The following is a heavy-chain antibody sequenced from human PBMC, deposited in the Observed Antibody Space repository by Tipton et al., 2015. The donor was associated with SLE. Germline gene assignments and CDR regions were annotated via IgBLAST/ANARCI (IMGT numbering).Heavy chain of an antibody. V-gene: IGHV3-53*05. D-gene: IGHD1-26*01. J-gene: IGHJ3*02. CDR3: ARVRVGATDDAFDI. Sequence: SLRLSCAASGSTVSSNYMSWVRQAPGKGLEWVSVIYSGGSTYYADSVKGRFTISRDNSKNTLYLQMNSLRAEDTAVYYCARVRVGATDDAFDIWGQGTMVTVSS. CDR2: IYSGGST. CDR1: GSTVSSNY.